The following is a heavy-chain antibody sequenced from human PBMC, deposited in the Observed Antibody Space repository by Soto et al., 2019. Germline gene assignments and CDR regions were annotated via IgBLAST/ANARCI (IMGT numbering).Heavy chain of an antibody. CDR3: ARAVDYGAQDY. J-gene: IGHJ4*02. Sequence: GGSLRLSCEGSGFSLGTYGMNWVRQAPGKGLEWVSYISSSSSAIYYADSVKGRLITSRDNAKNALYMQMNSLIAEDTAVYYCARAVDYGAQDYWGQGAQVTVSS. CDR1: GFSLGTYG. CDR2: ISSSSSAI. D-gene: IGHD4-17*01. V-gene: IGHV3-48*01.